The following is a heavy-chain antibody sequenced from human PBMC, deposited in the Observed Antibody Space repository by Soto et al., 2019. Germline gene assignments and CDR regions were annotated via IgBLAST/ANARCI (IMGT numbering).Heavy chain of an antibody. V-gene: IGHV3-23*01. D-gene: IGHD3-22*01. CDR1: GFTFSSYA. CDR3: SKEYYYDSSGYYHLVEFFDY. Sequence: GGSLRLSCAASGFTFSSYAMSWVRQAPGKGLERVSAISGRGGSTYYADSAKGRFTISRDNSKNTLYLQINSLRAEDTAVYYCSKEYYYDSSGYYHLVEFFDYCGQRTLVTVSS. J-gene: IGHJ4*02. CDR2: ISGRGGST.